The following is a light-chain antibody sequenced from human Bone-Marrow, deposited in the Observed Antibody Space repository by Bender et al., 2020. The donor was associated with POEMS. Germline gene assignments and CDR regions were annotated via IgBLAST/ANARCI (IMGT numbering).Light chain of an antibody. CDR2: TNN. V-gene: IGLV1-44*01. Sequence: QSVLTQPPSVSGTPGQRVTISCSGSGSNIGGYPVNWYQQLPGTAPRLLIYTNNERPSGVPDRFSGSKSGNSASLTISGLQAEDEADYYCCSYVGSSTLLFGGGTKLTVL. J-gene: IGLJ2*01. CDR3: CSYVGSSTLL. CDR1: GSNIGGYP.